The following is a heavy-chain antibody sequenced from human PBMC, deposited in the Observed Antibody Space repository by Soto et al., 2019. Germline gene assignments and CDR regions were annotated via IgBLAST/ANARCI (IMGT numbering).Heavy chain of an antibody. V-gene: IGHV3-30-3*01. D-gene: IGHD3-10*01. CDR1: GFTFSSYA. J-gene: IGHJ4*02. Sequence: PGGSLRLSCAASGFTFSSYAMHWVRQAPGKGLEWVAVISYDGSNKYYADSVKGRFTISRDNSKNTLYLQMNSLRAEDTAVYYCARGPTELRGPFDYWGQGTLVTVSS. CDR3: ARGPTELRGPFDY. CDR2: ISYDGSNK.